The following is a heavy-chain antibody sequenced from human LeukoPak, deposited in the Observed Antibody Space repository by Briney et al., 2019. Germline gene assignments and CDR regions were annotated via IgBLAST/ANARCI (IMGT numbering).Heavy chain of an antibody. Sequence: PSETLSLTCAVYGGSFSGYYWSWIRQPPGKGLEWIGEINHSGSTNYNPSLKSRVTISVDTSKNQFSLKLSSVTAADTAVYYCARRVLYYDSSGYFGYYYYYMDVWGKGTTVTISS. CDR2: INHSGST. CDR1: GGSFSGYY. D-gene: IGHD3-22*01. CDR3: ARRVLYYDSSGYFGYYYYYMDV. V-gene: IGHV4-34*01. J-gene: IGHJ6*03.